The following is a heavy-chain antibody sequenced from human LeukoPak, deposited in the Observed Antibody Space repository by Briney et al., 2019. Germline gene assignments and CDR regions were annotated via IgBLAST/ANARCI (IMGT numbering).Heavy chain of an antibody. J-gene: IGHJ4*02. D-gene: IGHD5-24*01. V-gene: IGHV3-21*01. Sequence: GGSLRLSCAASGFTFSSYSMNWVRQAPGKGLEWVSSISSSSSYIYYADSVKGRFTISRDNPKNSLYLQMNSLRAEDTAVYYCARGGDGYNFPNSGQGTLVTVSS. CDR1: GFTFSSYS. CDR2: ISSSSSYI. CDR3: ARGGDGYNFPN.